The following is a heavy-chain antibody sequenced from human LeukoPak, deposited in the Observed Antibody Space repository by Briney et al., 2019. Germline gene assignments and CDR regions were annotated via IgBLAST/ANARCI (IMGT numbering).Heavy chain of an antibody. J-gene: IGHJ4*02. CDR3: ARDGDYDWNYKSGFDY. Sequence: GGSLRLSCAASGLTFSAYWMAWVRQAPGKGPEWVANIKQDGSKKFYVDSVTGRFTISRDNAKNSLYLQMNSLRAEDTAVYYCARDGDYDWNYKSGFDYWGQGALVTVSS. D-gene: IGHD1-7*01. CDR2: IKQDGSKK. V-gene: IGHV3-7*01. CDR1: GLTFSAYW.